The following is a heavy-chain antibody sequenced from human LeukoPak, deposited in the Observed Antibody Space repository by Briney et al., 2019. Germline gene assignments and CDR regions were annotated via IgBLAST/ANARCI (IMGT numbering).Heavy chain of an antibody. Sequence: GGSLRLSCTVSGFTLSSYEMSWIRQAPGKGLEWVSSIDYDGGSGHYADSVKGRFTISRDNSNNTLFLHLNSLRGEDTAVYYCAKNGDRGAYCSGGTCYPYYYYYMDVWGKGTTVTISS. V-gene: IGHV3-23*01. CDR1: GFTLSSYE. J-gene: IGHJ6*03. CDR2: IDYDGGSG. CDR3: AKNGDRGAYCSGGTCYPYYYYYMDV. D-gene: IGHD2-15*01.